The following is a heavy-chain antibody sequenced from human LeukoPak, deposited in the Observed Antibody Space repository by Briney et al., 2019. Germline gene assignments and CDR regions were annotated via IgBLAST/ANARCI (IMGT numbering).Heavy chain of an antibody. CDR1: GFSLRTSGMR. J-gene: IGHJ4*02. D-gene: IGHD3-22*01. CDR2: NDWDDDK. CDR3: ARMDYDSSGYYPY. V-gene: IGHV2-70*04. Sequence: SGPTLGHPTPPLTLTCTFSGFSLRTSGMRVSWIRQPPVKALGWLARNDWDDDKFYSTSLKTRLTISKDTSKNQVVLTMTNMDPVDTATYYCARMDYDSSGYYPYWGQGTLVTVSS.